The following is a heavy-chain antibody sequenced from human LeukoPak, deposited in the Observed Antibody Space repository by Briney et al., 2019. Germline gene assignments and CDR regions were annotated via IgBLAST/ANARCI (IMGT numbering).Heavy chain of an antibody. V-gene: IGHV4-59*08. D-gene: IGHD6-19*01. J-gene: IGHJ6*02. CDR1: GGSMTNYY. CDR3: ARLSGPSGGPVSFFGLDV. Sequence: SETPSLTCRVSGGSMTNYYWSLIRQPPRKGLEWIGHIYYRGDTKYNPSLKSRVTISLDTSKQQFSLRLTSVSAADTAAYYCARLSGPSGGPVSFFGLDVWGQGTTVAVSS. CDR2: IYYRGDT.